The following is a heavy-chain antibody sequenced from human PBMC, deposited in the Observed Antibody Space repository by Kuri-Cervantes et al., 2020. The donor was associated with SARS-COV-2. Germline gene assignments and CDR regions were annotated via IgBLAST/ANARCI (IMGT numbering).Heavy chain of an antibody. J-gene: IGHJ3*02. V-gene: IGHV3-23*01. Sequence: GESLKISCAASGFTFSSYAMSWVRQAPGKGLEWVSAISGSGGSTYYADSVKGRFTISRDNSKNTLYLQMNSLRAEDTAVYYCAKDGSITIFGVTPPDDAFDIWGQGTMVTVSS. CDR2: ISGSGGST. CDR1: GFTFSSYA. D-gene: IGHD3-3*01. CDR3: AKDGSITIFGVTPPDDAFDI.